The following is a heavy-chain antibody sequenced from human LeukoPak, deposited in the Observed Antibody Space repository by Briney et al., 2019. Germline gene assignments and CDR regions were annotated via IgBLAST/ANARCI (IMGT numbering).Heavy chain of an antibody. J-gene: IGHJ3*02. V-gene: IGHV3-30-3*01. D-gene: IGHD3-22*01. CDR3: ARDFLRVTMIVVGAFDI. CDR2: ISYDGSNK. Sequence: QPGGSVRLSCAASGFTFSSYAMHWVRQAPGKGLEWVAVISYDGSNKYYADSVKGRFTISRDNSKNTLYLQMNSLRAEDTAVYYCARDFLRVTMIVVGAFDIWGQGTMVTVSS. CDR1: GFTFSSYA.